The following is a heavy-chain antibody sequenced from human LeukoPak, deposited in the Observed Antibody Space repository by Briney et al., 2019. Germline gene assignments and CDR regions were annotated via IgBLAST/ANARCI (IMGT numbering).Heavy chain of an antibody. CDR2: ISSSTSYI. CDR3: ARVPSDRTKYMDV. V-gene: IGHV3-21*01. D-gene: IGHD2-15*01. J-gene: IGHJ6*03. CDR1: GFTFSSYT. Sequence: GGSLRLSCAASGFTFSSYTLTWVRQAPGKGLEWVSSISSSTSYIYYADSVKGRFTISRDNAMNSLYLQMNSLRAEDTALYYCARVPSDRTKYMDVWGKGTTVTVSS.